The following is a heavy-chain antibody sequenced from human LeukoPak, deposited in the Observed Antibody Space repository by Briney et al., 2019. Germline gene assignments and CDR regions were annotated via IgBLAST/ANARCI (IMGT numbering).Heavy chain of an antibody. CDR1: GFTFDDYA. D-gene: IGHD5-18*01. V-gene: IGHV3-9*01. CDR2: ISWNSGSI. Sequence: GGSLRLSCAASGFTFDDYAMHWVRQAPGKGLEWVSGISWNSGSIDYADSVKGRFTISRDNAKNSLYLQMNSLRAEDTAVYYCAKGHGYFDYYYMDVWGKGTTVTISS. CDR3: AKGHGYFDYYYMDV. J-gene: IGHJ6*03.